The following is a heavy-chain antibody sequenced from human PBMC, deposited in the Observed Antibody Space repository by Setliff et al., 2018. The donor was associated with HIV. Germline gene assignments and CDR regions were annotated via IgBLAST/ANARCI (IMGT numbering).Heavy chain of an antibody. J-gene: IGHJ5*02. Sequence: ASVKVSCKASGYTFIGHYIHCVRQAPGQGLEWMGWINPNSGDTKYAQKFQDRVSLTRDTSLSTAYMELSSLTSDDTAIYYCARDMFEIWERSLAKGDEFDPWGQGSLVTVSS. D-gene: IGHD3-10*02. CDR1: GYTFIGHY. CDR3: ARDMFEIWERSLAKGDEFDP. V-gene: IGHV1-2*02. CDR2: INPNSGDT.